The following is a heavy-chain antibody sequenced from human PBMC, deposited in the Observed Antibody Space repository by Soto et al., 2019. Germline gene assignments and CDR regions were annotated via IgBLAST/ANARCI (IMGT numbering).Heavy chain of an antibody. Sequence: QVQLVQSGAEVRKPGSSLRVSCKSSGATFSTTGISWVRQAPGQGLEWMGGIIPLFGTPKYARKFQGRVSITAEESTNTLYMELKSLRPDDAAVYYCARASPVICGGDPCYRLDSSFDSWGQGSLVIVS. CDR1: GATFSTTG. CDR2: IIPLFGTP. V-gene: IGHV1-69*01. D-gene: IGHD2-21*02. CDR3: ARASPVICGGDPCYRLDSSFDS. J-gene: IGHJ5*01.